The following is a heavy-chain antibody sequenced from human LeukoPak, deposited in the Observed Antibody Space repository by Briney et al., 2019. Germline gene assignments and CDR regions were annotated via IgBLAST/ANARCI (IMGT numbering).Heavy chain of an antibody. J-gene: IGHJ4*02. V-gene: IGHV3-7*03. D-gene: IGHD6-13*01. CDR3: ARGPPYSSSWYFDY. Sequence: GGSLRLSCAASGFTFSSYWMSWVRQAPGKGLEWVANIKQDGSEKYYVDSVKGRFTISRDNAKNSLYLQMNSLRAEDTALYHCARGPPYSSSWYFDYWGQGTLVTVSS. CDR1: GFTFSSYW. CDR2: IKQDGSEK.